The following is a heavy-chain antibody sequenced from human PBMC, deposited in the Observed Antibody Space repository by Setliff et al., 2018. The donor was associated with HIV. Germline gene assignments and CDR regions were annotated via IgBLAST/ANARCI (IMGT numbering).Heavy chain of an antibody. V-gene: IGHV3-49*03. CDR1: GFSIDDYA. CDR3: TAALQQQVVRWFDP. Sequence: SLRLSCTASGFSIDDYAMNWFRQAPGRGLEWVGLVRGIAYGGTTEYAASVRGRFTISRDDSKNIAYLQMNSLKTEDTAVYFCTAALQQQVVRWFDPWGQGTLVTVSS. J-gene: IGHJ5*02. CDR2: VRGIAYGGTT. D-gene: IGHD6-13*01.